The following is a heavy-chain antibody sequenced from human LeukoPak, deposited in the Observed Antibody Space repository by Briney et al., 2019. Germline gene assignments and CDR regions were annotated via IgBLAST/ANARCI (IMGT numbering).Heavy chain of an antibody. Sequence: PSETLSLTCTVSGGSISSYYWSWIRQPPGKGLEWIGYIYYSGSTNYNPSLKSRVTISVDTSKNQFSLKLSSVTAADTAVYYCARVEYYDYVWGSYRFWFDPWGQGTLVTVSS. CDR1: GGSISSYY. CDR3: ARVEYYDYVWGSYRFWFDP. V-gene: IGHV4-59*01. J-gene: IGHJ5*02. D-gene: IGHD3-16*02. CDR2: IYYSGST.